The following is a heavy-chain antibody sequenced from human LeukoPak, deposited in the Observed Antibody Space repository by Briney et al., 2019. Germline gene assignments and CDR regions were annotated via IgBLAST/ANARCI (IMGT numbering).Heavy chain of an antibody. CDR3: ARVRYYDILTGYCYYYMDV. J-gene: IGHJ6*03. Sequence: SETLSLTCTVSGGSISSGSYYWGWIHQPPGKGLEWIGYIYYSGSTNYNPSLKSRVTISVDTSKNQFSLKLSSVTAADTAVYYCARVRYYDILTGYCYYYMDVWGKGTTVTISS. CDR2: IYYSGST. CDR1: GGSISSGSYY. V-gene: IGHV4-61*01. D-gene: IGHD3-9*01.